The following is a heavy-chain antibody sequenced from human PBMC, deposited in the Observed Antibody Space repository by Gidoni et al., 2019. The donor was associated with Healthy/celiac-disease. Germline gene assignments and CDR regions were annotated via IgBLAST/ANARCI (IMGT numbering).Heavy chain of an antibody. Sequence: QLQLQESGPGLVKPSETLSLTCTVSGGSISSRSYYWGWIRQPPGKGLEWIGSIYYSGSTYYNPSLKSRVTISVDTSKNQFSLKLSSVTAADTAVYYCARQSSNWNYGNWFDPWGQGTLVTVSS. CDR3: ARQSSNWNYGNWFDP. D-gene: IGHD1-7*01. J-gene: IGHJ5*02. V-gene: IGHV4-39*01. CDR1: GGSISSRSYY. CDR2: IYYSGST.